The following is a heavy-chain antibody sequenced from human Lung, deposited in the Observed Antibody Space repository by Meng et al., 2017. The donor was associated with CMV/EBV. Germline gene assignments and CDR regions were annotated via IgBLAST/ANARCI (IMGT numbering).Heavy chain of an antibody. D-gene: IGHD3-10*01. CDR3: LRRSGGSV. CDR2: IPHRGSS. J-gene: IGHJ1*01. CDR1: GDSITNHNW. Sequence: QVQCRDAGPALVKPSETLAPTCAVSGDSITNHNWWAWVRQPPGKGLEWIGEIPHRGSSAYNPSLKSRVSMSIDKSKNQFSLKLTSVTAADTAVYHCLRRSGGSVWGQGTLVTVSS. V-gene: IGHV4-4*02.